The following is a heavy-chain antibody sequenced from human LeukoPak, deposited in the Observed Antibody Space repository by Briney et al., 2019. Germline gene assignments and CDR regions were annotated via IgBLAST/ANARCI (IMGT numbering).Heavy chain of an antibody. V-gene: IGHV3-30*01. CDR1: GFTFSSYT. Sequence: GGSLRLSCAASGFTFSSYTLHWVRQAPGKGLEWVAVISYDGSNKYYADSVKGRFTISRDNSKNTLYLQMNSLRAEDTAVYYCAGPLRLGELVADFWGQGTLVTVSS. J-gene: IGHJ4*02. CDR2: ISYDGSNK. D-gene: IGHD3-16*01. CDR3: AGPLRLGELVADF.